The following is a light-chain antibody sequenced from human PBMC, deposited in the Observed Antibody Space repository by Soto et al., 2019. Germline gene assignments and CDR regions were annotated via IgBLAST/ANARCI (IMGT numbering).Light chain of an antibody. J-gene: IGLJ1*01. V-gene: IGLV1-40*01. Sequence: QSVLTQPPPVSGAPGQRVTISCTGSSSNIGAGYDVHWYQQLPGTAPKLLIYGNSNRPSGVPDRFSGSKSGTSASLAITGLQAEDEAHYYCQSYDSSLSGSYVFGTGTKLTVL. CDR2: GNS. CDR3: QSYDSSLSGSYV. CDR1: SSNIGAGYD.